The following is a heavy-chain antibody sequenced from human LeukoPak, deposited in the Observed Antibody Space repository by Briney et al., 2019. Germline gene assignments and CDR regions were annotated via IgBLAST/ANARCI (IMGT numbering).Heavy chain of an antibody. J-gene: IGHJ4*02. CDR2: ISAYNGNT. V-gene: IGHV1-18*04. CDR3: AREGDYEPHYFDY. D-gene: IGHD4-17*01. Sequence: GASVKVSCKASGYTFTSYGISWVRQAPGQGLEWMGWISAYNGNTNYAQKLQGRVTMTTDTSTSTAYKELRSLRSDDTAVYYCAREGDYEPHYFDYWGQGTLVTVSS. CDR1: GYTFTSYG.